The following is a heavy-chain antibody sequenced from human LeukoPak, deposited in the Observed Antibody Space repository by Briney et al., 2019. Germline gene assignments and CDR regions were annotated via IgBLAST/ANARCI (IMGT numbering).Heavy chain of an antibody. V-gene: IGHV1-24*01. CDR3: APGHEYGLLDY. CDR2: FDPGMAET. D-gene: IGHD4-17*01. CDR1: VYSLSEVT. J-gene: IGHJ4*02. Sequence: ASVKVSCKVSVYSLSEVTMHWVRHAPGKGLEWMGGFDPGMAETIYAEKFQGRITMTEDTSTDTAYMELSSLRSEDSAVYYCAPGHEYGLLDYWGQGTLATISS.